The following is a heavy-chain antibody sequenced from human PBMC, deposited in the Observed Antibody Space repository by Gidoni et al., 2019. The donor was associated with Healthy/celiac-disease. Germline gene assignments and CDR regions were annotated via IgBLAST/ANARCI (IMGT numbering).Heavy chain of an antibody. CDR3: ARPRHRYYDATDHEGWVDP. V-gene: IGHV3-48*03. Sequence: EVQLVESGGGWVPPGGSLRLSCAAPGVTFSSYERNWVRLAAGKGLGCVSYISSSGSTINCVDSVKGRFTVSTDNANNSLYLQMNSLRAEDTAVYYCARPRHRYYDATDHEGWVDPWGQGTLVTVSS. D-gene: IGHD3-22*01. J-gene: IGHJ5*02. CDR1: GVTFSSYE. CDR2: ISSSGSTI.